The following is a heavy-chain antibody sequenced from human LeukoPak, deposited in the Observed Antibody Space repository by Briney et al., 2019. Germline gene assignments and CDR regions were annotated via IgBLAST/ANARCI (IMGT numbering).Heavy chain of an antibody. CDR2: IYTGGDT. D-gene: IGHD2-8*01. Sequence: GGSLRLSCAASGFTVSSNYMSWVRQAPGKGLEWVSTIYTGGDTYYADSVKGRFTISRDNSQNTLYLQMNTLRAEDTAVYYCTKGLWAGVSAARDWGQGTLVTVSS. CDR1: GFTVSSNY. J-gene: IGHJ4*02. CDR3: TKGLWAGVSAARD. V-gene: IGHV3-66*01.